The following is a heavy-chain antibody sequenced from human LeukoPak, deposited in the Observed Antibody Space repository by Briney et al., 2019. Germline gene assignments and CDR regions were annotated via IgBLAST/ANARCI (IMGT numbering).Heavy chain of an antibody. CDR2: INRNGGST. CDR3: ARDLMVRGVIRSPFDI. Sequence: GGSLRLSCVASGFTFDEYGMSWVRQVPGKGLELVSGINRNGGSTGYADSVKGRFTISRDNAKNSLYLQMHSLRAEDTALYWCARDLMVRGVIRSPFDIWGQGTMVTVSS. CDR1: GFTFDEYG. J-gene: IGHJ3*02. D-gene: IGHD3-10*01. V-gene: IGHV3-20*04.